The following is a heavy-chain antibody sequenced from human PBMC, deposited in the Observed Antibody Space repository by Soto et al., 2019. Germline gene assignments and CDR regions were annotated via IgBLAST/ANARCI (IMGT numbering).Heavy chain of an antibody. D-gene: IGHD4-17*01. V-gene: IGHV4-31*03. CDR1: GGSISSGGYY. CDR3: ARDPYGGSWFDP. J-gene: IGHJ5*02. Sequence: QVQLQESGPGLVKPSQTLSLTCTVSGGSISSGGYYWSWIRQHPGKGLEWIGYIYYSGSTYYNPSLKSRVTISVDKSKNQCSLKLSSVTAADTAVYYCARDPYGGSWFDPWGQGTLVTVSS. CDR2: IYYSGST.